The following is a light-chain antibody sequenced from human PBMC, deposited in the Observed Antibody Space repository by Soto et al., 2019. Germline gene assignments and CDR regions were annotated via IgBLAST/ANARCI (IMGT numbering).Light chain of an antibody. CDR2: AVS. Sequence: QSALTQPAAVSGSRGQSITISCTVTSGDVGLYDYVSWYQQHPGQAPQLMIYAVSNRPLGVSNRFSAYMSGNTASLTISGLQHADEDDYYCSSYTGSSYHYVFGPGTTVTV. CDR1: SGDVGLYDY. CDR3: SSYTGSSYHYV. J-gene: IGLJ1*01. V-gene: IGLV2-14*01.